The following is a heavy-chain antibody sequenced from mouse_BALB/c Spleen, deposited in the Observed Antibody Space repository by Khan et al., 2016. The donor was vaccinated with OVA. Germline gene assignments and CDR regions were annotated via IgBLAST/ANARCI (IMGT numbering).Heavy chain of an antibody. V-gene: IGHV2-2*02. CDR2: IWSAGST. CDR3: ARRGYDYGRGALFAY. Sequence: QVQLQQSEPGLVQPSQSLSITCTVSGFSLPNYSVHWVRQSPGKGLEWLGVIWSAGSTDYNEAFISRLTISKDNSRSQVFFKMNNLQPNDTAIYYGARRGYDYGRGALFAYWGQGTLVTVSA. D-gene: IGHD2-4*01. J-gene: IGHJ3*01. CDR1: GFSLPNYS.